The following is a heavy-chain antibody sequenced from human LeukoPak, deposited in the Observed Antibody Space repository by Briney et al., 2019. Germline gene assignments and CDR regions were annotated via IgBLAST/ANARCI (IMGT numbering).Heavy chain of an antibody. CDR3: AKHGSGSYQGY. CDR2: IYHGGSA. D-gene: IGHD3-10*01. J-gene: IGHJ4*02. CDR1: GGSISSSNW. Sequence: PSGTLSLTCAVSGGSISSSNWWSWVRQPPGKGLEWIGEIYHGGSANYNPSLKSRVTISLDKSKNQFFLELTSVTAADTAVYYCAKHGSGSYQGYWGQGTLVTVSS. V-gene: IGHV4-4*02.